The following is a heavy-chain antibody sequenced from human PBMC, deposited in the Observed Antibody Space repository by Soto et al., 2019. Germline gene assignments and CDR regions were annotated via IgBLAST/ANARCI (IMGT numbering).Heavy chain of an antibody. D-gene: IGHD3-3*01. Sequence: EVQLVETGGGLIQPGGSRRLSCVASGFSVRTNYMTWVRQAPGKGLEWVSVIYTAGHTNYANSVKGRFTVSRDTSQNTVYLQMNSLIPDDTAVYYCAIFREPGRSTVFGVVVPGRYAMDVWGQGTTVTVS. CDR1: GFSVRTNY. J-gene: IGHJ6*02. V-gene: IGHV3-53*02. CDR3: AIFREPGRSTVFGVVVPGRYAMDV. CDR2: IYTAGHT.